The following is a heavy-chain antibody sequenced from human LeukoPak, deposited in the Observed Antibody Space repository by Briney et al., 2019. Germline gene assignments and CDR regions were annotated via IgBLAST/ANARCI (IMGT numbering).Heavy chain of an antibody. D-gene: IGHD2-15*01. V-gene: IGHV3-23*01. CDR2: ISGSGGST. CDR1: GFTFSSYA. CDR3: ARGYCSGGSCQIGFYYYGMDD. J-gene: IGHJ6*04. Sequence: GGSLRLSCAASGFTFSSYAMSWVRQAPGKGLEWVSGISGSGGSTYYADSVKGRFTISRDNSKNTLYLQLNSLRAEDTAVYYWARGYCSGGSCQIGFYYYGMDDWGKGTTVTVSS.